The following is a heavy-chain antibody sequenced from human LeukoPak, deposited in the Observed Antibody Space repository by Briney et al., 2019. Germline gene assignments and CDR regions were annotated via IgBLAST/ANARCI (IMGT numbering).Heavy chain of an antibody. CDR1: GGSTSNYH. D-gene: IGHD6-13*01. J-gene: IGHJ4*02. CDR3: AREITQQRARGFDY. CDR2: IYTSGST. Sequence: SETLSLTCTVSGGSTSNYHWSWIRQPAGKGLEWLGRIYTSGSTDYNPSLKSRVTMSVVTYKNQFFLNLNSVTAADTAVYYCAREITQQRARGFDYWGQGILVTVSS. V-gene: IGHV4-4*07.